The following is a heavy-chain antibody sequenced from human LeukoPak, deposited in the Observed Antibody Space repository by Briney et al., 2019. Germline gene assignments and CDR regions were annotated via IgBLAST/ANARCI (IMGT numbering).Heavy chain of an antibody. J-gene: IGHJ6*03. V-gene: IGHV1-8*02. D-gene: IGHD3-22*01. CDR3: ARSPNYYDSSGYYYHYYYYYMDV. CDR2: MNPNSGNT. Sequence: GASVKVSCKASGYTYTAYYIHWLRQATGQGLEWMGWMNPNSGNTGYAQKFQGRVTMTRNTSISTAYMELSSLRSEDTAVYYCARSPNYYDSSGYYYHYYYYYMDVWGKGTTVTVSS. CDR1: GYTYTAYY.